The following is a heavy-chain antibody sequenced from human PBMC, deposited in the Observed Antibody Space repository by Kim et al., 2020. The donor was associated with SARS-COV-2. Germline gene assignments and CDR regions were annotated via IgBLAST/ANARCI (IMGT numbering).Heavy chain of an antibody. Sequence: GGSLRLSCAASGFTFDDYAMHWVRQAPGKGLEWVSGISWNSGSIGYADSVKGRFTISRDNAKNSLYLQMNSLRAEDTALYYCAKDLDTMVRGATKGGLHGMDVWGQGTTVTVSS. J-gene: IGHJ6*02. CDR3: AKDLDTMVRGATKGGLHGMDV. CDR2: ISWNSGSI. CDR1: GFTFDDYA. V-gene: IGHV3-9*01. D-gene: IGHD3-10*01.